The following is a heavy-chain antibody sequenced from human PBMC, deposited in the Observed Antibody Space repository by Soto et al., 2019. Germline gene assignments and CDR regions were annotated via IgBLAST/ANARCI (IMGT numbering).Heavy chain of an antibody. J-gene: IGHJ4*02. CDR2: IYSGGST. CDR3: ARGRNSGWYYYFDY. Sequence: EVQLVETGGGLIQPGGSLRLSCAASGFTVSSNYMSWVRQAPGKGLEWVSVIYSGGSTYYADSVKGRFTISRDNSKNTLYLQMNSLRAEDTAVYYCARGRNSGWYYYFDYWGQGTLVTVSS. V-gene: IGHV3-53*02. CDR1: GFTVSSNY. D-gene: IGHD6-19*01.